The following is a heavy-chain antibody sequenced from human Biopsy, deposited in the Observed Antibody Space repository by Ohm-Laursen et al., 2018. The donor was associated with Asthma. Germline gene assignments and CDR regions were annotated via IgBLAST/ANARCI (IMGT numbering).Heavy chain of an antibody. J-gene: IGHJ4*02. CDR2: ISYDGSSI. V-gene: IGHV3-30-3*01. D-gene: IGHD6-19*01. CDR1: RFTYE. Sequence: SLRLSCAAPRFTYEMHWVRQAPGKGLEWVAVISYDGSSIYYADSVKGRFTISRDNSKNTLSLQMNSLTAEDTAVYYCAREGVAGTHIKDWGQGTLVTVSS. CDR3: AREGVAGTHIKD.